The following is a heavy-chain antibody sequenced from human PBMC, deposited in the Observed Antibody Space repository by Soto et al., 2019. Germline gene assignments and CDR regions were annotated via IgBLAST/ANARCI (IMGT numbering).Heavy chain of an antibody. CDR2: ISYDGSNK. CDR3: AKGQSSSPTSCYDY. J-gene: IGHJ4*02. D-gene: IGHD2-2*01. CDR1: GFTFSSYG. V-gene: IGHV3-30*18. Sequence: GGSLRLSCAASGFTFSSYGMHWVRQAPGKGLEWVAVISYDGSNKYYADSVKGRFTISRDNSKNTLYLQMNSLRAEYTSVYYCAKGQSSSPTSCYDYWGQGTLVTVSS.